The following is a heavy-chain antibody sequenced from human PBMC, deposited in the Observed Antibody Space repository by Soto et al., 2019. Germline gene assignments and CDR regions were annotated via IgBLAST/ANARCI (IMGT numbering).Heavy chain of an antibody. J-gene: IGHJ4*02. V-gene: IGHV4-4*02. CDR2: SYHSGST. Sequence: SETLSLTCAVSGGSISSSNWWNWVRQPPGKGLEWIGESYHSGSTTYNPSLKSRGTVSVERSKNQFSLKLSSVTAADTAVYFCAKRRDGSGRLHQWGQGTLVTLSS. D-gene: IGHD3-10*01. CDR3: AKRRDGSGRLHQ. CDR1: GGSISSSNW.